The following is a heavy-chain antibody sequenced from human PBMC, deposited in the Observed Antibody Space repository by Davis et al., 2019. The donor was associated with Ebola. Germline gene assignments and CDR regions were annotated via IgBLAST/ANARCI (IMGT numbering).Heavy chain of an antibody. D-gene: IGHD3-10*02. CDR1: GYSFTSYW. V-gene: IGHV5-10-1*04. CDR3: AGGMVVRVLEGFDP. J-gene: IGHJ5*02. Sequence: GESLNISCKGSGYSFTSYWIGWVRQLPGKGLEWMGRIDPSDSYTNYSPSFQGQVTISADKSISTAYLQWSSLKASDTAMYYCAGGMVVRVLEGFDPWGQGTLVTVSS. CDR2: IDPSDSYT.